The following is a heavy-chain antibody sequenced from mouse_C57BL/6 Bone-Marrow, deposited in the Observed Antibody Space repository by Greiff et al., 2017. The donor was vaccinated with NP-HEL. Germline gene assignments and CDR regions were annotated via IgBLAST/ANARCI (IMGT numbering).Heavy chain of an antibody. CDR3: ASHDYEAWFAY. V-gene: IGHV14-3*01. CDR1: GFNIKDYY. J-gene: IGHJ3*01. D-gene: IGHD2-4*01. CDR2: IDPANGNT. Sequence: EVQLQESGAELVKPGASVKLSCTASGFNIKDYYMHWVKQRTEQGLEWIGRIDPANGNTKYAPKFQGKATITADTSSNTAYLQLSSLTSEDTAIYYCASHDYEAWFAYWGQGTLVTVSA.